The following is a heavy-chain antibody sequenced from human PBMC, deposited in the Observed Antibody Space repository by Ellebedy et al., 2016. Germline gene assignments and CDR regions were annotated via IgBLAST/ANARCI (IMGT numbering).Heavy chain of an antibody. CDR2: IYTSGST. D-gene: IGHD3-10*01. V-gene: IGHV4-4*07. CDR1: GGSISSYY. Sequence: SETLSLTXTVSGGSISSYYWSWIRQPAGKGLEWIGRIYTSGSTNYNPSLKSRVTMSVDTSKNQFSLKLSSVTAADTAVYYCARDFSRNYYGSGSYSLFDYWGQGTLVTVSS. CDR3: ARDFSRNYYGSGSYSLFDY. J-gene: IGHJ4*02.